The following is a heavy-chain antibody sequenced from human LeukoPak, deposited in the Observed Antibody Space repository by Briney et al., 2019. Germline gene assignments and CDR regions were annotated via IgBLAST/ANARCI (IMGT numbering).Heavy chain of an antibody. CDR2: ISSSSSTI. CDR3: ARDRYCSGGSCYYYGMDV. V-gene: IGHV3-48*01. J-gene: IGHJ6*02. CDR1: GFTFSSYA. Sequence: GGSLRLSCAASGFTFSSYAMSWVRQAPGEGLEWVSYISSSSSTIYYADSVKGRFTISRDNAKNSLYLQMNSLRAEDTAVYYCARDRYCSGGSCYYYGMDVWGQGTTVTVSS. D-gene: IGHD2-15*01.